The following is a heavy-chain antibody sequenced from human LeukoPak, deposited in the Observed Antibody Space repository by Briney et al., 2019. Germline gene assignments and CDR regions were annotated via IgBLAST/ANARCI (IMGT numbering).Heavy chain of an antibody. J-gene: IGHJ4*02. D-gene: IGHD6-25*01. CDR2: IYSGGST. CDR1: GFTVSSNY. V-gene: IGHV3-53*01. Sequence: GGSLRLSCAASGFTVSSNYMNWVRQAPGKGLEWVSVIYSGGSTYYADSVKGRFTISRDSSKNTLYLQMNTLRAEDTAVYYCARESSGYYLDYWGQGTLVTVSS. CDR3: ARESSGYYLDY.